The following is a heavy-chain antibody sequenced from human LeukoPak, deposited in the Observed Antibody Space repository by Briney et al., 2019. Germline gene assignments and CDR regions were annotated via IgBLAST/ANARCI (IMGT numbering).Heavy chain of an antibody. CDR2: IYYTGST. CDR3: ARGGPPGYYYDYYMDV. CDR1: GVSISSYY. V-gene: IGHV4-59*01. J-gene: IGHJ6*03. Sequence: SETLSLTCTASGVSISSYYWSWLRQPPGKGLEWIGYIYYTGSTNYNSSLKSRVTISVDTSKNQFSLKLSSVTAADTAVYFCARGGPPGYYYDYYMDVWGKGTTVTISS.